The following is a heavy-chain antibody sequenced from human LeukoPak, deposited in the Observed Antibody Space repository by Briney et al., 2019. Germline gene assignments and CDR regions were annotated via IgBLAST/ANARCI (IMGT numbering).Heavy chain of an antibody. Sequence: GGSLRLSCAASGFTVSSNYMSWVRQAPGKGLEWVSVIYSGGSTYYADSVKGRFTISRDNSKNTLYLQMNSLRAEDTAVYYCARDHGSGSYYFAPYYYGMDVWGQGTTVTVPS. CDR1: GFTVSSNY. V-gene: IGHV3-66*01. CDR2: IYSGGST. D-gene: IGHD3-10*01. J-gene: IGHJ6*02. CDR3: ARDHGSGSYYFAPYYYGMDV.